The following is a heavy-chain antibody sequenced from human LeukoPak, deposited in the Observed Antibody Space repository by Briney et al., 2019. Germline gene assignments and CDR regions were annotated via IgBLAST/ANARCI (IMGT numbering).Heavy chain of an antibody. D-gene: IGHD3-10*01. Sequence: SETLSLTCTVSGGSISSSHYYWGWLRQPPGKGLEWIGSIYYNENTYYSPSLKNRITISLDTSKNQLSVRLSSVTAADTAVYYCARHGLIFFGELEAFDYWGQGTLVTVSS. J-gene: IGHJ4*02. CDR1: GGSISSSHYY. V-gene: IGHV4-39*01. CDR2: IYYNENT. CDR3: ARHGLIFFGELEAFDY.